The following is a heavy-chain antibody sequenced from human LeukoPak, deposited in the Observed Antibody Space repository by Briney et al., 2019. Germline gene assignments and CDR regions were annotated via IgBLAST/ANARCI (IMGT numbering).Heavy chain of an antibody. J-gene: IGHJ3*02. CDR3: AGSYRYAFDI. CDR1: RGSLSRGSYY. Sequence: SQTLSVTRTVSRGSLSRGSYYGSWIRQPAGEGLEWIGRIYSSGSTNYNPPLKSRVTISVDTSKNQSALKLSSVTAADTAVYYCAGSYRYAFDIWGQGTMVTVSS. D-gene: IGHD1-26*01. V-gene: IGHV4-61*02. CDR2: IYSSGST.